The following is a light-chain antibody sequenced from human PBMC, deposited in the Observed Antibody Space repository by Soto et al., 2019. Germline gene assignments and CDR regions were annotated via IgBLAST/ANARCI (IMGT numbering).Light chain of an antibody. V-gene: IGKV1-33*01. CDR2: GAS. CDR1: QDINNY. Sequence: DIQMTQSPSSLSASVGDRVTITCQASQDINNYLYWYQHKPGKDPKLLIHGASNLQTGVPSRFSGSGSGTDFFFTISSLQPEDIATYYCQQYDTLPQAFGGGTKVEIK. J-gene: IGKJ4*01. CDR3: QQYDTLPQA.